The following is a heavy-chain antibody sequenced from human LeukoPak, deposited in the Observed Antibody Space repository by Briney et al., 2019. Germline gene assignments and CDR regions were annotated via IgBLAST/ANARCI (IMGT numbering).Heavy chain of an antibody. J-gene: IGHJ6*03. V-gene: IGHV1-18*01. Sequence: ASVKVSCKASGYTFTSYGFTWVRQAPGQGLEWMGWISAYNGNTNYAQKLQGRVSMTTDTSTSTAYMELRSLRSDDTAVYYCARVSTQRGDVDLWSGYYQYYYMDVWGKGTTVTVSS. CDR1: GYTFTSYG. D-gene: IGHD3-3*01. CDR2: ISAYNGNT. CDR3: ARVSTQRGDVDLWSGYYQYYYMDV.